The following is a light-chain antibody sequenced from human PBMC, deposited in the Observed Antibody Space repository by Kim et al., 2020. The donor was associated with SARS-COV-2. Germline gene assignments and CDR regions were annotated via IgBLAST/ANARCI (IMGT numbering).Light chain of an antibody. CDR3: QAWASNAVV. CDR1: KLGDKY. J-gene: IGLJ3*02. CDR2: QDS. V-gene: IGLV3-1*01. Sequence: SYELTQPPSVSVSSGQTASITCSGIKLGDKYACWYQQKPGQSPVLVMYQDSKRPSGIPERFSGSNSGNTATLTISGTQAMDEADYYCQAWASNAVVFGGG.